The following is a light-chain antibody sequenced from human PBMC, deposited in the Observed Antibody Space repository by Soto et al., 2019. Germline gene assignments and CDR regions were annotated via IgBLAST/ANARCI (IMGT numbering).Light chain of an antibody. CDR1: SSDVGAYNY. CDR2: EVN. J-gene: IGLJ2*01. Sequence: QSALTQPPSASGSPGQSVTISCTGTSSDVGAYNYVSWYQQHPGKAPKLILFEVNKRPSGVPDRFSGSKSDNTASLTVSGLQPEDEADYYCTSFAGSNNLGLFGGGTKLTVL. V-gene: IGLV2-8*01. CDR3: TSFAGSNNLGL.